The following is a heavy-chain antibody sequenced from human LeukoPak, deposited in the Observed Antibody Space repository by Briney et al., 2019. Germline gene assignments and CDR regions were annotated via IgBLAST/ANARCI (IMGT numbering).Heavy chain of an antibody. J-gene: IGHJ4*02. CDR3: ASLDRGYYYSFDY. CDR2: ISSSGSTI. V-gene: IGHV3-48*03. Sequence: GGSLRLSCAASGFTFSSYEMNWVRQAPGKGLEWVSYISSSGSTIYYADSVKGRFTISRDNAKNSLYLQMNSLRAEDTAVYYCASLDRGYYYSFDYWGQGTLVTVSS. D-gene: IGHD2/OR15-2a*01. CDR1: GFTFSSYE.